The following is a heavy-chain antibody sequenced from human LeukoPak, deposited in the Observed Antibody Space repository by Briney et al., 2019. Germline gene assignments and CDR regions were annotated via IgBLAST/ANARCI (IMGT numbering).Heavy chain of an antibody. J-gene: IGHJ4*02. Sequence: PGRSLRLSCSASGFTFSSNGMHWVRQAPGKGLEWVAVISYDGNNKYYADSVKGRFTISRDNAKSTLYLEMNSLRAEDTAVYYCARDMNYNLDYWGPGTLVTVSP. V-gene: IGHV3-30*03. CDR2: ISYDGNNK. D-gene: IGHD1-7*01. CDR1: GFTFSSNG. CDR3: ARDMNYNLDY.